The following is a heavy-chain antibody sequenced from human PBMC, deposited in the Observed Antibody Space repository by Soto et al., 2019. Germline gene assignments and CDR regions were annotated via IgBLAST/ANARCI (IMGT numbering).Heavy chain of an antibody. Sequence: GGSLRLSCAASGFTFSDHYMDWVRQAQGKGLEWVGRIKNKANSYTTEYAASVKGRFTISRDDSRNSLYLQMISLRAEDTAVYYCAKGPALELYCSGGSCYGARDWFDPWGQGTLVTVSS. CDR3: AKGPALELYCSGGSCYGARDWFDP. CDR2: IKNKANSYTT. CDR1: GFTFSDHY. J-gene: IGHJ5*02. V-gene: IGHV3-72*01. D-gene: IGHD2-15*01.